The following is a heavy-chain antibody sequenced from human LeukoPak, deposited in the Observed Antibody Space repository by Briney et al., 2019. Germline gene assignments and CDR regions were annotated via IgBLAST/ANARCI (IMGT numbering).Heavy chain of an antibody. CDR3: ARVVTIFGVVITSFDY. Sequence: ASVKVSCKASGYTFTSYGISWVRQAPGQGLEWVGWISAYNGNTNYAQKLQGRVTMTTDTSTGTAYMELRSLRSDDTAVYYCARVVTIFGVVITSFDYWGQGTLVTVSS. CDR2: ISAYNGNT. D-gene: IGHD3-3*01. V-gene: IGHV1-18*01. J-gene: IGHJ4*02. CDR1: GYTFTSYG.